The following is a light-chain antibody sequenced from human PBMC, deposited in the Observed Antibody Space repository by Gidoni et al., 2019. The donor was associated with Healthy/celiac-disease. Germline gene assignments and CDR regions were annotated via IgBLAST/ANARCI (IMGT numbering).Light chain of an antibody. CDR1: NIGSKN. CDR3: QVWDSSTMV. V-gene: IGLV3-9*01. CDR2: RDS. J-gene: IGLJ2*01. Sequence: SYELTQPLSVSVALGQTARITCGGNNIGSKNVHWYQQKPGQAPVLVIYRDSNRPSGIPERFSGSNSGNTATLTSSRAQAGDEADYYCQVWDSSTMVFGGGTKLTVL.